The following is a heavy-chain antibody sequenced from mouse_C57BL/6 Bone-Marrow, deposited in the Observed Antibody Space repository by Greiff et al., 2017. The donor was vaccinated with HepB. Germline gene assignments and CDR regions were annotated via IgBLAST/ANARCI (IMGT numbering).Heavy chain of an antibody. CDR1: GYTFTSYT. Sequence: QVQLKESGAELARPGASVKMSCKASGYTFTSYTMHWVKQRPGQGLEWIGYINPSSGYTKYNQKFKDKATLTADKSTSTAYMQLSSLTSEDSAVYYCARTPSITTFSRFDYWGQGTTLTVSS. V-gene: IGHV1-4*01. CDR3: ARTPSITTFSRFDY. D-gene: IGHD1-1*01. J-gene: IGHJ2*01. CDR2: INPSSGYT.